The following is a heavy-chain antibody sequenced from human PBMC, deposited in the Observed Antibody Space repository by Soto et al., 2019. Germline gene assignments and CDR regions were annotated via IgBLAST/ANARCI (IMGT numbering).Heavy chain of an antibody. Sequence: PGGSLRISCAAFGVACSTYWMSRVRQAPGKGLEWVANIKLDGSEKNYVDSVKGRFTISRDNSKNTLYLQMNSLRAEDTAVYYCANLREWELLGCFDYWGQGTLVTVSS. V-gene: IGHV3-7*03. CDR2: IKLDGSEK. J-gene: IGHJ4*02. D-gene: IGHD1-26*01. CDR1: GVACSTYW. CDR3: ANLREWELLGCFDY.